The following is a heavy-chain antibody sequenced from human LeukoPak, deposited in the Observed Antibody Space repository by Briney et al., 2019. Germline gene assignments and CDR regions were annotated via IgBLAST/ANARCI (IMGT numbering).Heavy chain of an antibody. CDR1: GGSNY. CDR3: ARGVSLSTIFGVVIPLFDY. CDR2: IYYSGST. J-gene: IGHJ4*02. D-gene: IGHD3-3*01. V-gene: IGHV4-39*01. Sequence: LETLSLTCTVSGGSNYWSWIRQPPGKGLEWIGSIYYSGSTYYNPSLKSRVTISVDTSKNQFSLKLSSVTAADTAVYYCARGVSLSTIFGVVIPLFDYWGQGTLVTVSS.